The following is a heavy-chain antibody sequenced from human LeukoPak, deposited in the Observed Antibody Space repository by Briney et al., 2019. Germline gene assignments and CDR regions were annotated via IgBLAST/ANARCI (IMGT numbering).Heavy chain of an antibody. V-gene: IGHV1-18*01. CDR3: ARGGYSYGYDY. CDR1: GYTFTSYG. J-gene: IGHJ4*02. CDR2: IIAYNGNT. Sequence: ASGKVSCKASGYTFTSYGISWVRHAPGQGLELMGWIIAYNGNTNYAQELQSGGTMITKTSTSTAHMVQMSLLSDETAVYYCARGGYSYGYDYWGQGTLVTVSS. D-gene: IGHD5-18*01.